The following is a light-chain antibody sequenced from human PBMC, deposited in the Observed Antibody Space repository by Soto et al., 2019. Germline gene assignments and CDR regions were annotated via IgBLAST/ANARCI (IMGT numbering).Light chain of an antibody. Sequence: QSVLTQPHSVSGAPGQRVTISCTGSSSNIGAGYDVHWYQQLPGTAPKLLIYGNSNRPSGVPDRFSGSKSGTSASLAITGLKAEDAADYYCQSYDSSLSGVVFGGGTKVTV. CDR1: SSNIGAGYD. CDR2: GNS. V-gene: IGLV1-40*01. CDR3: QSYDSSLSGVV. J-gene: IGLJ2*01.